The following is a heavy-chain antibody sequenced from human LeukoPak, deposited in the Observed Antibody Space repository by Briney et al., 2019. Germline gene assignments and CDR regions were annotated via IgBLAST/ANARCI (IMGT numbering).Heavy chain of an antibody. CDR1: GVSISSSNSY. CDR3: ARKREGPTTGIDS. V-gene: IGHV4-39*07. D-gene: IGHD1-26*01. CDR2: IYSSGST. Sequence: SETLSLTCTVAGVSISSSNSYWGWIRQSPGTGLEWIGNIYSSGSTYYNPSLKSRVTISIDTSENQFSLKLSSVTAADTAVYYCARKREGPTTGIDSWGQGTLVTVSS. J-gene: IGHJ4*02.